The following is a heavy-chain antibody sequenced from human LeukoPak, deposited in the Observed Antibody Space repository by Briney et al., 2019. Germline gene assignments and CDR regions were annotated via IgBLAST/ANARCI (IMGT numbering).Heavy chain of an antibody. CDR2: IYYRGST. V-gene: IGHV4-59*02. Sequence: PSETLSLTCTVSNGDVNNYYWSWVRQPPGKGPEWIGYIYYRGSTKYNPSLKSRVTISIDTSNDQVSLRLTSVTAADTAVYYCARSESGVQYFQHYFYIDAWGKGTTVTVSS. J-gene: IGHJ6*03. CDR1: NGDVNNYY. D-gene: IGHD2-2*01. CDR3: ARSESGVQYFQHYFYIDA.